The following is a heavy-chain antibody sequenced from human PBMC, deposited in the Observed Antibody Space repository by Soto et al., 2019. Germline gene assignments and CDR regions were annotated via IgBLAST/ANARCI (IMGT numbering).Heavy chain of an antibody. J-gene: IGHJ4*01. V-gene: IGHV4-39*01. Sequence: ALVLLSVRCSVFGGYSSNSGYYRSRISKPPGKGLAWIGSIYYSGSTYYNPSLKSRVTISVDTSKNQFSLKLSSVTSADTAVYYCCWHDVRYRGHPTLGTGSS. D-gene: IGHD3-10*02. CDR1: GGYSSNSGYY. CDR3: CWHDVRY. CDR2: IYYSGST.